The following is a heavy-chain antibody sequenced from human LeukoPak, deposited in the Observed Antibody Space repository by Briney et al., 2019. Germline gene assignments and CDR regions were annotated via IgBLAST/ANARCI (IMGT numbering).Heavy chain of an antibody. V-gene: IGHV1-46*01. J-gene: IGHJ4*02. Sequence: GASVKVSCKASGYTFTSYYMHWVRQAPGQGLEWMGIINPSGGSTSYAQKFQGRVTMTRDMSTSTVYMELSSLRSEDTAVYYCARGLAYYYDSSGPYYRGQGTLVTVSS. CDR1: GYTFTSYY. D-gene: IGHD3-22*01. CDR2: INPSGGST. CDR3: ARGLAYYYDSSGPYY.